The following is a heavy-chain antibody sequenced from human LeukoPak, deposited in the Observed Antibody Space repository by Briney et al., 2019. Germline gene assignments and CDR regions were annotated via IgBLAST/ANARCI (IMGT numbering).Heavy chain of an antibody. J-gene: IGHJ6*03. CDR3: ARPAAAGHYYYYYMDV. CDR2: TSSSGSTI. V-gene: IGHV3-11*04. CDR1: GFTFSDYY. Sequence: GGSLRLSCAASGFTFSDYYMSWIRQAPGKGLEWVSYTSSSGSTIYYADSVKGRFTISRDNAKNSLYLQMNSLRAEDTAVYYCARPAAAGHYYYYYMDVWGKGTTVTVSS. D-gene: IGHD6-13*01.